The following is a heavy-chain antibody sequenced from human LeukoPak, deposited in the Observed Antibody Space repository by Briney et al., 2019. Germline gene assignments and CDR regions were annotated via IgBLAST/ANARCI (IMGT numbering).Heavy chain of an antibody. D-gene: IGHD5-12*01. Sequence: AASVKVSCNASGYTFTSYYMHWVRQAPGQGLEWMGRINPSGGSTSYAQKFQGIVTMTRDMSTSTVYMELSSLRSEDTAVYYCARDLRYNGYGATLGGADYWGQGTLVTVSS. CDR2: INPSGGST. CDR3: ARDLRYNGYGATLGGADY. CDR1: GYTFTSYY. V-gene: IGHV1-46*01. J-gene: IGHJ4*02.